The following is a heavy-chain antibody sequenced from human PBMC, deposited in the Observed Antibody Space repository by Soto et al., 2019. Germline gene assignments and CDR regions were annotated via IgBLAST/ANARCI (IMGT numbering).Heavy chain of an antibody. J-gene: IGHJ4*02. Sequence: SETLSVXXTXSXGSIRSSSYYWGWIXXNPGKGLEWIGRIYYRGSRYYNPSLKRRVTISGETCKKQFSLKLSSVTAADTAVYYFARRGSSSAFHWAPIDYWGQGTLVTVSS. CDR3: ARRGSSSAFHWAPIDY. CDR1: XGSIRSSSYY. CDR2: IYYRGSR. D-gene: IGHD6-13*01. V-gene: IGHV4-39*01.